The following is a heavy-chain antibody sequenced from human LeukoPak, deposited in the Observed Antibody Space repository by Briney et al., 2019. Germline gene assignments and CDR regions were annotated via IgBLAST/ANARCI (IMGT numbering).Heavy chain of an antibody. J-gene: IGHJ4*02. D-gene: IGHD6-13*01. CDR2: IYHSGST. Sequence: SETLSLTCAVSGGSISSNNWWNWVRQPPGQGLEWIGEIYHSGSTNYNPSLKSRVTMSVDKSNNQFSLKLTSVTAADTAVYYCAKDIGSSTPRDYWGQGTLVTVSS. V-gene: IGHV4-4*02. CDR1: GGSISSNNW. CDR3: AKDIGSSTPRDY.